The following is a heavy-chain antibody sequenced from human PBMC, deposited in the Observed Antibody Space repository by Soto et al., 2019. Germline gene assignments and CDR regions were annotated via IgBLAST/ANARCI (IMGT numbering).Heavy chain of an antibody. J-gene: IGHJ6*02. CDR1: GFTFSSYG. D-gene: IGHD5-12*01. CDR3: AKDRWGSGYRYYYYYGMDV. V-gene: IGHV3-30*18. CDR2: ISYDGSNK. Sequence: PGGSLRLSCAASGFTFSSYGMHWVRQAPGKGLEWVAVISYDGSNKYYADSVKGRFTISRDNSKNTLYLQMNSLRAEDTAVYYCAKDRWGSGYRYYYYYGMDVWGQGTTVTVSS.